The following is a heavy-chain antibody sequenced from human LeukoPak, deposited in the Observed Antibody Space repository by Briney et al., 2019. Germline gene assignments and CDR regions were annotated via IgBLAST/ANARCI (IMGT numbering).Heavy chain of an antibody. Sequence: ASVKVSCEASGGTFSSYAISWVRQAPGQGLEWMGGIIPIFGTANYAQKFQGRVTITADESTSTAYMELSSLRSEDTAVYYCARGWDYYDSSGYFWGQGTLVTVSS. CDR3: ARGWDYYDSSGYF. CDR1: GGTFSSYA. J-gene: IGHJ4*02. D-gene: IGHD3-22*01. V-gene: IGHV1-69*13. CDR2: IIPIFGTA.